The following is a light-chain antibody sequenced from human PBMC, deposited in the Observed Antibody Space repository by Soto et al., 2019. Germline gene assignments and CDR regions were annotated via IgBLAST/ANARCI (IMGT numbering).Light chain of an antibody. J-gene: IGKJ1*01. CDR2: GAS. CDR3: QQYNNWPRA. V-gene: IGKV3-15*01. CDR1: QSVRSN. Sequence: EIVMTQSPATLSVSPGERATLSCRASQSVRSNLAWYQQKPGQAPRLLIYGASIRATGIPARFSGSGSGTESTPSISSLQSEDFAVYYCQQYNNWPRAFGQGTKVDIK.